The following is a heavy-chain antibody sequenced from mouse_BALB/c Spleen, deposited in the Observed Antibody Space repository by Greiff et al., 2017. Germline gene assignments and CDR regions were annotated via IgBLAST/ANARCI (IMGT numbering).Heavy chain of an antibody. Sequence: EVHLVESGGGLVKPGGSLKLSCAASGFAFSSYDMSWVRQTPEKRLEWVAYISSGGGSTYYPDTVKGRFTISRDNAKNTLYLQMSSLKSEDTAMYYCASQGLRGVYFDYWGQGTTLTVSS. J-gene: IGHJ2*01. D-gene: IGHD1-1*01. V-gene: IGHV5-12-1*01. CDR2: ISSGGGST. CDR1: GFAFSSYD. CDR3: ASQGLRGVYFDY.